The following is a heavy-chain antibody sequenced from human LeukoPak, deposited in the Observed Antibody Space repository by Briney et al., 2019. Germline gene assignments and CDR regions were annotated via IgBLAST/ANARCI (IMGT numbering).Heavy chain of an antibody. D-gene: IGHD2-15*01. CDR3: ARQVSEVAATSAGWFDP. Sequence: APVKVSCKASGYTFTSYGISWVRQAPGQGLEWMGWISAYNGNTNYAQKLQGRVTMTTDTSTSTAYMELRSLRSDDTAVYYCARQVSEVAATSAGWFDPWGQGTLVTVSS. CDR1: GYTFTSYG. V-gene: IGHV1-18*01. J-gene: IGHJ5*02. CDR2: ISAYNGNT.